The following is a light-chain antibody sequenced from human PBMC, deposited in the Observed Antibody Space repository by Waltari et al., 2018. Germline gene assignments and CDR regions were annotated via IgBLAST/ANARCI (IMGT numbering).Light chain of an antibody. CDR1: QSVLYSTNNKNY. V-gene: IGKV4-1*01. J-gene: IGKJ1*01. Sequence: DIVMTQSPDSLAVPLGERATINCQSSQSVLYSTNNKNYLAWFQQKPGQPPKLLIYWASTRESGVPDRFSGSGSGTDFTLTISSLQAEDVAVYYCQQYCSVPPTFGQGTRVEIK. CDR2: WAS. CDR3: QQYCSVPPT.